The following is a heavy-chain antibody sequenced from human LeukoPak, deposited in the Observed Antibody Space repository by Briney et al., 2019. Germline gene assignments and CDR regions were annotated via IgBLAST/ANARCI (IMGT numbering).Heavy chain of an antibody. CDR3: ATDRFMADGSGSLYYFDY. J-gene: IGHJ4*02. D-gene: IGHD3-10*01. Sequence: ASVKVSCKGSGCTFTSYGFSWVRQAPGHGLEWMGWISAYNGNTNYAQKLQGRVTMTTDTSTSTAYMELRSLRSDDTAVYYCATDRFMADGSGSLYYFDYWGQGTLVTVSS. V-gene: IGHV1-18*01. CDR1: GCTFTSYG. CDR2: ISAYNGNT.